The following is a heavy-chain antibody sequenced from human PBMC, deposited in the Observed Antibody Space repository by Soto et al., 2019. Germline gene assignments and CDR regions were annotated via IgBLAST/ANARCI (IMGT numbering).Heavy chain of an antibody. V-gene: IGHV6-1*01. CDR1: PDTISTNRAS. Sequence: SQALSLTCAISPDTISTNRASGNSIRHSPSSGLAWLGRTYYMSKWNYEYAESVKSGISTTPDTSNNHFSLQQNSVTPEDTAVYYCVRQTLATLAPYGMDVWGQGTTVTVSS. CDR2: TYYMSKWNY. CDR3: VRQTLATLAPYGMDV. J-gene: IGHJ6*02. D-gene: IGHD1-1*01.